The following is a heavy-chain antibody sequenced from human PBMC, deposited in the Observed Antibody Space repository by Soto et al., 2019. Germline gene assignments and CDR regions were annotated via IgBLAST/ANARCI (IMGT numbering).Heavy chain of an antibody. CDR2: ISYDGRNK. CDR1: GFTFSSYA. J-gene: IGHJ6*02. CDR3: VKDGSSGWPYYYGMDV. V-gene: IGHV3-30*18. D-gene: IGHD6-19*01. Sequence: QVQLVESGGGGVQPGRSLRLSCAASGFTFSSYAMHWVRQAPGKGLEWVAVISYDGRNKYYADSVKGRFTISRDNSKNTLYLQMSSLRAEATAVYYCVKDGSSGWPYYYGMDVWGQGTTVTVSS.